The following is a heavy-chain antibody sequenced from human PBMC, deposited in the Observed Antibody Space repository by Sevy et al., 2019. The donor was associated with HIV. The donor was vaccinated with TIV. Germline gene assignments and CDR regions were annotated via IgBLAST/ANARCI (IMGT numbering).Heavy chain of an antibody. CDR3: ARGGYFDFWSGSRDWFDP. J-gene: IGHJ5*02. CDR1: GFTVSSNY. V-gene: IGHV3-53*01. Sequence: GGSLRLSCAASGFTVSSNYMSWVRQAPGKGLEWVSVIYSGGSTYYADSVKGRFTISRDNSKNTRYLQMNSLRAEDTAVYYCARGGYFDFWSGSRDWFDPWGQGTLVTVSS. CDR2: IYSGGST. D-gene: IGHD3-3*01.